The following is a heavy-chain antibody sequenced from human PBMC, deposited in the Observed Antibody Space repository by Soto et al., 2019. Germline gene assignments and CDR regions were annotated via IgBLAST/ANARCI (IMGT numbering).Heavy chain of an antibody. CDR1: GYILTKYW. J-gene: IGHJ5*02. Sequence: GESLKISCKGSGYILTKYWISWVRQMPGKGLEWMGRIDPSDSSPTYNPSFQGHVIFSADKSITAAYLQWSSLRASDTAIYSCARHRSTKDGYNYPLFDPRGQGNLGPVSS. CDR3: ARHRSTKDGYNYPLFDP. V-gene: IGHV5-10-1*01. D-gene: IGHD5-12*01. CDR2: IDPSDSSP.